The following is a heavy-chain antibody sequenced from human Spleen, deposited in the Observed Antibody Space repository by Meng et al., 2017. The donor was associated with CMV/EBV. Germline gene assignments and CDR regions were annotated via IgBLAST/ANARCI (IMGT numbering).Heavy chain of an antibody. CDR2: ISHVGGTT. CDR3: ARVIGSGWYADY. V-gene: IGHV3-11*01. Sequence: GGSLRLSCAASGFIFSDYYMTWIRQSPGKGLEWVAYISHVGGTTHYADSVKGRFTISRDNAKDSLYLQMNSLRAEETAIYYCARVIGSGWYADYWGQGTLVTVSS. D-gene: IGHD6-19*01. J-gene: IGHJ4*02. CDR1: GFIFSDYY.